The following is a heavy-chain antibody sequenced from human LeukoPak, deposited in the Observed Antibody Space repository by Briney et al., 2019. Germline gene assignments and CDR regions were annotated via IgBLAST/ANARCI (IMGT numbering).Heavy chain of an antibody. V-gene: IGHV4-38-2*02. CDR2: IYHSGST. CDR3: AKDKWDEYYFDY. D-gene: IGHD1-26*01. Sequence: SETLSLTCAVSSYSISSGYYWGWIRQPPGKGLEWIGSIYHSGSTYYSPSLESRVTISVDTSKNQFSLKLSSVTAADTAVYYCAKDKWDEYYFDYWGQGTLVTVSS. J-gene: IGHJ4*02. CDR1: SYSISSGYY.